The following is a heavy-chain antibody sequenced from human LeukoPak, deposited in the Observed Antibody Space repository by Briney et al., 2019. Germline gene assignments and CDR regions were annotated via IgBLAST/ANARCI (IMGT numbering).Heavy chain of an antibody. CDR2: IRTHNGDT. V-gene: IGHV1-18*01. CDR1: GGTFSSYA. J-gene: IGHJ3*02. Sequence: ASVKVSCRASGGTFSSYAISWVRQAPGQGLEWMGWIRTHNGDTDYAQNLQGRVTLTTDTSTNMVYMELRSLTSDDTAVYYCARVRYGDYQDALDIWGRGTMVIVS. D-gene: IGHD2-21*02. CDR3: ARVRYGDYQDALDI.